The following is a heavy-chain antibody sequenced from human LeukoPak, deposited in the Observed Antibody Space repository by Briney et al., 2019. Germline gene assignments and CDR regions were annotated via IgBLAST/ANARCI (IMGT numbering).Heavy chain of an antibody. CDR3: ARTYSSSWYGDWYFDY. D-gene: IGHD6-13*01. CDR2: INPNSGGT. J-gene: IGHJ4*02. CDR1: GYTFTGYD. Sequence: ASVKVSCKASGYTFTGYDMHWVRQAPGQGLEWMGWINPNSGGTNYAQKFQGRVTMTRDTSISTAYMELSRLRSDDTAVYYCARTYSSSWYGDWYFDYWGQGTLVTVSS. V-gene: IGHV1-2*02.